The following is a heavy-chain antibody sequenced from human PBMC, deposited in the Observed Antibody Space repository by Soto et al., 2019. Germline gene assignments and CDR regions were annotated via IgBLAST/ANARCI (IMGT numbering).Heavy chain of an antibody. D-gene: IGHD2-2*01. V-gene: IGHV3-15*01. CDR2: IKSKTDGGST. Sequence: GSLRLSCAASGFTFSNAWMSWVRQAPGKGLEWVGRIKSKTDGGSTDYAAPVKGRFTISRDDSKNTLYLQMNSLKTEDTAVYYCTTGVYCSSTSCYNPYYGMDVWGQGTTVTVSS. CDR1: GFTFSNAW. CDR3: TTGVYCSSTSCYNPYYGMDV. J-gene: IGHJ6*02.